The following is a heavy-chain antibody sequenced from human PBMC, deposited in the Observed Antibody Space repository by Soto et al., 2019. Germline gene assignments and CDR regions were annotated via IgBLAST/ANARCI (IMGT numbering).Heavy chain of an antibody. CDR1: GGSISSSSYY. D-gene: IGHD1-26*01. CDR3: ARQPWELRNHEAFDI. J-gene: IGHJ3*02. Sequence: QLQLQESGPGLVKPSETLSLTCTVSGGSISSSSYYWGWIRQPPGKGLEWIGSIYYSGSTYYNPSLKSRVTISVDTSKNQFSLKLSSVTAADTAVYYCARQPWELRNHEAFDIWGQGTMVTVSS. V-gene: IGHV4-39*01. CDR2: IYYSGST.